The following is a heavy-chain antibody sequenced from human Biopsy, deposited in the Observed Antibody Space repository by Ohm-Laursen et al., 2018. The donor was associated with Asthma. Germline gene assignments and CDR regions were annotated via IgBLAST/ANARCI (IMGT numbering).Heavy chain of an antibody. D-gene: IGHD2-2*01. Sequence: SAKLSCKSPGGTLNSHVISWGRQAPGPGLKGMGGFNSSFGSTTYPQKFQDRATLNADDSTSTVYLELSSLRSEDTAVYYCARKAGSCISRTCYSLDFWGQGTLVTVSS. CDR3: ARKAGSCISRTCYSLDF. V-gene: IGHV1-69*01. CDR2: FNSSFGST. CDR1: GGTLNSHV. J-gene: IGHJ4*02.